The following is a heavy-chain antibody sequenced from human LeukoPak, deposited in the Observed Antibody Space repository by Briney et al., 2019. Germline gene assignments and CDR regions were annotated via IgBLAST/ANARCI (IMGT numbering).Heavy chain of an antibody. Sequence: GGSLRLSCAASGFSFTYYNMNWVRQAPGKGLEWVSYISSSGSDIYYADSVKGRFTISRDNAKNSLYLQMNSLRAEDTAAYYCAREKDYYGSGSHVSDYWGQGTLVTVSS. CDR1: GFSFTYYN. CDR3: AREKDYYGSGSHVSDY. V-gene: IGHV3-21*01. CDR2: ISSSGSDI. D-gene: IGHD3-10*01. J-gene: IGHJ4*02.